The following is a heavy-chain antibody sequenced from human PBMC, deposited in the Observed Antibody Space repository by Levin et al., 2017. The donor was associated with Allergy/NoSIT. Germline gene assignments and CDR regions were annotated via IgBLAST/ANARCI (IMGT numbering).Heavy chain of an antibody. J-gene: IGHJ4*02. CDR1: GFTVSSHY. V-gene: IGHV3-66*01. CDR3: ARGVEYSSSWLFDY. CDR2: IYSGGST. D-gene: IGHD6-13*01. Sequence: GESLKISCAASGFTVSSHYMSWVRQAPGKGLEWVSVIYSGGSTYYADSVKGRFTISRDNSKNTLYLQMNSLRAEDTAVYYCARGVEYSSSWLFDYWGQGTLVTVSS.